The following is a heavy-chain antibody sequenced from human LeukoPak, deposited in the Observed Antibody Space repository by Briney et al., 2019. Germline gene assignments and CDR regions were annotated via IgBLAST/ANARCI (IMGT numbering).Heavy chain of an antibody. CDR3: ARASGDGSSGWYGGWFDY. V-gene: IGHV1-18*01. CDR1: GYTFTSYG. D-gene: IGHD6-19*01. Sequence: ASVKVSCKASGYTFTSYGISWVRQAPGQGLEWMGWISAYNGNTNYAQKLQGRVTMTTDTSTSTAYMELRSLRSDDTAVYYCARASGDGSSGWYGGWFDYWGQGTLVTVSS. J-gene: IGHJ4*02. CDR2: ISAYNGNT.